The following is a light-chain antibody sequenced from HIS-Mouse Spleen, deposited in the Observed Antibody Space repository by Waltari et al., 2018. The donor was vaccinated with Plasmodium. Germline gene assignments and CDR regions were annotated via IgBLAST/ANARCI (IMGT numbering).Light chain of an antibody. J-gene: IGKJ4*01. CDR3: MQSIQLPPLT. CDR1: QSLLHSDGKTY. Sequence: DIVMTQTPLSLSVTPGQPASISCKSSQSLLHSDGKTYLYWYLQKPGQSPQLLSYEVSNRFAGVPDRFSGSGSGTDFTLKISRVEAEDVGVYYCMQSIQLPPLTFGGGTKVEIK. V-gene: IGKV2D-29*02. CDR2: EVS.